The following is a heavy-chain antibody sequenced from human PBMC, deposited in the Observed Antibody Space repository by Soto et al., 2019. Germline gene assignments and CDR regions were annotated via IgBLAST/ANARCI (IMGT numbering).Heavy chain of an antibody. CDR2: IYYTAST. V-gene: IGHV4-59*01. J-gene: IGHJ2*01. D-gene: IGHD3-10*01. CDR1: GNSMRSSY. CDR3: ARANYGLHFDL. Sequence: QVQLQESGPGLVTPSETLSLTCTVSGNSMRSSYWNRIRQSPGEELQWIGFIYYTASTNYTPSLKSRVTMSVDTSNDQSSLMVGSVTAAHTAVYYCARANYGLHFDLWCRGTLVAVSS.